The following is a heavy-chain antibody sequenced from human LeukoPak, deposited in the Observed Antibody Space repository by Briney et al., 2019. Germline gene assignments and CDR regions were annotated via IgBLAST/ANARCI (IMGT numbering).Heavy chain of an antibody. D-gene: IGHD3-10*01. J-gene: IGHJ4*02. CDR2: ISYDGSNK. CDR3: AKARYYYGSDLYYFDY. CDR1: GFTFSSYG. Sequence: GRSLRLSCAASGFTFSSYGMRWVRQAPGKGLEWVAVISYDGSNKYYADSVKGRFTISGDNSKNTLYLQMNSLRAEDTAVYYCAKARYYYGSDLYYFDYWGQGTLVTVSS. V-gene: IGHV3-30*18.